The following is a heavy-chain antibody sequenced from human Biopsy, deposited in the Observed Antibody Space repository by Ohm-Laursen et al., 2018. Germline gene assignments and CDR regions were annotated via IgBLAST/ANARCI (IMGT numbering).Heavy chain of an antibody. CDR3: ARATNSTGWPYYYFYGMDV. V-gene: IGHV4-59*01. CDR1: GGSISSDY. CDR2: IYYSGSN. Sequence: SETLSLTCTVSGGSISSDYWSWIRQTPGKGLEWIGYIYYSGSNNYNPSLKSRVTISVDTSKNQFSLRLNPVTAADTAVYYCARATNSTGWPYYYFYGMDVWGQGTTVTVSS. J-gene: IGHJ6*02. D-gene: IGHD2/OR15-2a*01.